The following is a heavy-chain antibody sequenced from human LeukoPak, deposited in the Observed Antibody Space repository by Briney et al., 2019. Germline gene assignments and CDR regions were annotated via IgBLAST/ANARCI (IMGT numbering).Heavy chain of an antibody. Sequence: PGRSLRLSCAASGFTFDNYAMNWVRQVPGKGLEWISLISWNSGTIGYADSVKGRFTISRDSANNFLYLQMNSLRVEDTAFYYCAKDNRRHYTSGPNPDSLHWGQGALVTVSS. D-gene: IGHD6-19*01. J-gene: IGHJ4*02. CDR3: AKDNRRHYTSGPNPDSLH. V-gene: IGHV3-9*01. CDR2: ISWNSGTI. CDR1: GFTFDNYA.